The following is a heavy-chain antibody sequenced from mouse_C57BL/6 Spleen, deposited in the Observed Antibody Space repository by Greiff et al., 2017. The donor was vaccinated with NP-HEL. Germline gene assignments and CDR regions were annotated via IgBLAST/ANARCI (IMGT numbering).Heavy chain of an antibody. CDR2: IDPSDSYT. Sequence: QVQLQQPGAELVMPGASVKLSCKASGYTFTSYWMHWVKQRPGQGLEWIGEIDPSDSYTNYTQKFKGKSTLTVDKSSSPDYMQLSSLTSEDSAVYYCAREITGGYFDVWGTGTTVTVSS. V-gene: IGHV1-69*01. CDR3: AREITGGYFDV. CDR1: GYTFTSYW. J-gene: IGHJ1*03. D-gene: IGHD1-1*01.